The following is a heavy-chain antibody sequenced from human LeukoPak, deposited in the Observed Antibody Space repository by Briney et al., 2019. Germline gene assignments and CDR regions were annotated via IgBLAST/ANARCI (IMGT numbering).Heavy chain of an antibody. V-gene: IGHV3-7*01. CDR2: IKPDGSET. Sequence: PGGSLRLSCAASGFTSSSYFMNWVRQAPGKGLEWVANIKPDGSETYYVDSVKGRFTISRDNTKNSLYLQMNSLRAEDTAVYYCARGGSWSFDYWGQGTLVSVS. D-gene: IGHD3-10*01. J-gene: IGHJ4*02. CDR3: ARGGSWSFDY. CDR1: GFTSSSYF.